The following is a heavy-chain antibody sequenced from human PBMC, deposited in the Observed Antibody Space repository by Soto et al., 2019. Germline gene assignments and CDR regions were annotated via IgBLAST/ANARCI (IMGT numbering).Heavy chain of an antibody. CDR1: GDSIIGTSH. CDR2: IYYIGDT. Sequence: PSETLSLTCAVSGDSIIGTSHWSWIRQPPGKGLEWIGDIYYIGDTKYNPSLQSRATISIDTSKNQFSPELASVTAADTAVYYCARTTYFFDYWSQGIPVTVSS. CDR3: ARTTYFFDY. V-gene: IGHV4-59*08. J-gene: IGHJ4*02.